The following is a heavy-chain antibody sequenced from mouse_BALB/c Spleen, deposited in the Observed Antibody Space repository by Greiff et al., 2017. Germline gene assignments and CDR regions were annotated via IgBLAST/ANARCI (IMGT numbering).Heavy chain of an antibody. Sequence: EVKLMESGGGLVKPGGSLKLSCAASGFTFSSYAMSWVRQTPEKRLEWVASISSGGSTYYPDSVKGRFTISRDNARNILYLQMSSLRSEDTAMYYCARDYYGSQFAYWGQGTLVTVSA. V-gene: IGHV5-6-5*01. D-gene: IGHD1-1*01. CDR3: ARDYYGSQFAY. CDR2: ISSGGST. J-gene: IGHJ3*01. CDR1: GFTFSSYA.